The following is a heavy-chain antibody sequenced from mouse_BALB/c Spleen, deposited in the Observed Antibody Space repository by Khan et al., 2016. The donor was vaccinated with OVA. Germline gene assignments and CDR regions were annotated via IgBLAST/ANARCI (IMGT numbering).Heavy chain of an antibody. CDR3: AKGVWSYYYTLDY. V-gene: IGHV2-6-5*01. CDR1: GFSLSDYG. J-gene: IGHJ4*01. CDR2: IWGGGST. Sequence: VQLQESGPGLVAPSQNLSLTCTVSGFSLSDYGVSWIRQPPGKGLEWLGVIWGGGSTYYNSDLKSRLSISKDNSKSQVFLKMSSLRSDDTAMFYCAKGVWSYYYTLDYWGQGTSVTVSS.